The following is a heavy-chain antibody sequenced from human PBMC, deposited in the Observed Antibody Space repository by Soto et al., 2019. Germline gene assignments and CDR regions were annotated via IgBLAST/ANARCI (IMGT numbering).Heavy chain of an antibody. Sequence: SETLSLTCTVSGGSISNYYWSWIRQPPGRGLEWIGHIFYSGSTNYNPALKSRVTISVDTSKNQFSLKLSSVTAADTAMYYCARHGERTIRSLNWFDPWGQGTLVTVSS. D-gene: IGHD4-17*01. CDR2: IFYSGST. CDR3: ARHGERTIRSLNWFDP. J-gene: IGHJ5*02. V-gene: IGHV4-59*08. CDR1: GGSISNYY.